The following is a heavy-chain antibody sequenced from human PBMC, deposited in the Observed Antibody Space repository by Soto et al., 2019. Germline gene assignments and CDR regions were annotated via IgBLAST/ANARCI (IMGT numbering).Heavy chain of an antibody. V-gene: IGHV3-33*06. CDR3: GKERRGSGWSVCNF. J-gene: IGHJ4*02. CDR2: IWYDGSNK. D-gene: IGHD6-19*01. Sequence: PGGSLRLSCAASGFTFSSYGMHWVRQAPGKGLEWVAVIWYDGSNKYYADSVKGRFTISRDNSKNTLYLQMNSLRAEDTAVYYCGKERRGSGWSVCNFWGQGSLVTVSS. CDR1: GFTFSSYG.